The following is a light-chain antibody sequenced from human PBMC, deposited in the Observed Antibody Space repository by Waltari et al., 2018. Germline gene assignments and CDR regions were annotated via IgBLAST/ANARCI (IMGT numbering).Light chain of an antibody. CDR3: CSYGGSYSFVV. CDR2: DVT. J-gene: IGLJ2*01. V-gene: IGLV2-11*01. Sequence: QSALTQPRSVSGSPGQSVTISCTGTSSDVGGYNYVPWYQQHPGKAPKLIIYDVTTRPSGVPDRFSGSKSGNTASLTISGLQAEDEADYYCCSYGGSYSFVVFGGGTKLTVL. CDR1: SSDVGGYNY.